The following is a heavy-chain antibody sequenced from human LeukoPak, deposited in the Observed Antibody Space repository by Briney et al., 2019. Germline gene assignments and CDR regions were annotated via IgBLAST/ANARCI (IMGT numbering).Heavy chain of an antibody. CDR1: GFPFSSYA. CDR2: ISSTSGST. CDR3: AKDSLYYDVLTGYSVIGAFDI. V-gene: IGHV3-23*01. D-gene: IGHD3-9*01. J-gene: IGHJ3*02. Sequence: GGSLRLSCAASGFPFSSYAMSWVRQAPGKGLQCVSSISSTSGSTFYADSVKGRFTIYRDNSKNTVYLQMNSLRAEDTAVYYCAKDSLYYDVLTGYSVIGAFDIWGHGTKVTVSS.